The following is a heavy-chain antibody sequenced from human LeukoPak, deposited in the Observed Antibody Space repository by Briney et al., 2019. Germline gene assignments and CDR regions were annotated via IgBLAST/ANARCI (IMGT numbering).Heavy chain of an antibody. V-gene: IGHV1-18*01. CDR3: ARTTYDFWSGPDAFDI. D-gene: IGHD3-3*01. Sequence: GASVKVSCKASGYTFTSYGISWVRQAPGQGLEWMGWISAYNGNTNYAQKLQGRVTMTTDTSTSTAYMELRSLRSDDTVVYYCARTTYDFWSGPDAFDIWGQGTMVTVSS. CDR1: GYTFTSYG. CDR2: ISAYNGNT. J-gene: IGHJ3*02.